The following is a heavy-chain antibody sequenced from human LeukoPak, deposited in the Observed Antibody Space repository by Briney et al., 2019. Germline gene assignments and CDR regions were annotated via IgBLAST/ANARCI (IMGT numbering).Heavy chain of an antibody. CDR3: ARLQTLYCSSTSCYPRNWFDP. CDR1: GGSISSSSYY. Sequence: PSETLSLTCTVSGGSISSSSYYWGWIRQPPGKGLEWIGSIYYSGSTYYNPSLKSRVTISVDTSKNQFSLKLSSVTAADTAVYYCARLQTLYCSSTSCYPRNWFDPWGQGTLVTVSS. D-gene: IGHD2-2*01. V-gene: IGHV4-39*01. CDR2: IYYSGST. J-gene: IGHJ5*02.